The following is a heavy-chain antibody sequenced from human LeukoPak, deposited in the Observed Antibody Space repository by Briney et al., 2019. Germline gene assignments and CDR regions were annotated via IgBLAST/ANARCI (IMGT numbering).Heavy chain of an antibody. CDR2: INHSGST. V-gene: IGHV4-39*07. Sequence: SEALSLTCTVSGGSISSSSYYWGWIRQPPGKGLEWIGEINHSGSTNYNPSLKSRVTISVDTSKNQFSLKLSSVTAADTAVYYCARVTPRVSSWHYYYYMDVWGKGTTVTVSS. J-gene: IGHJ6*03. D-gene: IGHD6-13*01. CDR1: GGSISSSSYY. CDR3: ARVTPRVSSWHYYYYMDV.